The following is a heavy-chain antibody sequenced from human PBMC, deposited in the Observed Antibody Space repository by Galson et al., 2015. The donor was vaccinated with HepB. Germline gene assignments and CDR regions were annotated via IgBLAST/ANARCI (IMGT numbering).Heavy chain of an antibody. Sequence: SLRLSCAASGFTFSSYAMSWVRQAPGKGLEWVSAISGSGGSTYYADSVKGRFTISRDNSKNTLYLQMNSLRAEDTAVYYCARYIVVVPAAMRGWFDPWGQGTLVTVSS. J-gene: IGHJ5*02. CDR2: ISGSGGST. V-gene: IGHV3-23*01. CDR1: GFTFSSYA. CDR3: ARYIVVVPAAMRGWFDP. D-gene: IGHD2-2*01.